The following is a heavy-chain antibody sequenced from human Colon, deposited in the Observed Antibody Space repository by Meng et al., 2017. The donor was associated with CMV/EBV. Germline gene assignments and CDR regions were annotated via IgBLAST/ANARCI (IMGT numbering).Heavy chain of an antibody. Sequence: GESLKLSCAASGFTFSSYAMHWVRQAPGKGLEWVAVISYDGSNKYYADSVKGRFTISRDDSKNTVYLQMNSLRTDDTAVYYCARDRRGDYGSGSPGHYFYFGMDVWGQGTTVTVSS. D-gene: IGHD3-10*01. CDR2: ISYDGSNK. CDR1: GFTFSSYA. V-gene: IGHV3-30-3*01. J-gene: IGHJ6*02. CDR3: ARDRRGDYGSGSPGHYFYFGMDV.